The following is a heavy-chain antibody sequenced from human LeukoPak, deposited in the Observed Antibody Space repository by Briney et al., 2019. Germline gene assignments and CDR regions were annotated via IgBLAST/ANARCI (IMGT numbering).Heavy chain of an antibody. D-gene: IGHD2-2*02. CDR3: ARVGGYCTGTSCYSWFDP. CDR1: GYSISNYY. CDR2: VYTSGST. J-gene: IGHJ5*02. V-gene: IGHV4-4*07. Sequence: PSETLSFTCSVSGYSISNYYWSWIRQPAGKGLEWIGRVYTSGSTDYNPSLRSRVTMSVDTSKNHFFLELRSVTAADTAVYYCARVGGYCTGTSCYSWFDPWGQGTLVTVSS.